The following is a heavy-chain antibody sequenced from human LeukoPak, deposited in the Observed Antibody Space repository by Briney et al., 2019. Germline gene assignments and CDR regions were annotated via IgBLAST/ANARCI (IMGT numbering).Heavy chain of an antibody. Sequence: TSETLSLTCTVSGGSISSYYWSWIRQPPGKGLEWIGYIYYSGSTNYNPSLKSRVTISVDTSKNQFSLKLSSVTAADTAVYYCASHWAPLSWFDPWGQGTLVTVSS. D-gene: IGHD3-16*01. CDR1: GGSISSYY. CDR3: ASHWAPLSWFDP. J-gene: IGHJ5*02. CDR2: IYYSGST. V-gene: IGHV4-59*08.